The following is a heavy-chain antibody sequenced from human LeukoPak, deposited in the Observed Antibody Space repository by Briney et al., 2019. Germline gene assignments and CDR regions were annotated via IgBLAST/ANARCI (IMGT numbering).Heavy chain of an antibody. V-gene: IGHV3-23*01. Sequence: GGSLRLSCASSGFTFSSYAMSWVRQAPGKGLEWVSGISASGGTTYYADSVKGRFTISRDNPKNTLYLQMNSLRAEDTAVYYCAKGQSSSGLRNYFDYWGQGTLVTVSS. CDR1: GFTFSSYA. CDR3: AKGQSSSGLRNYFDY. CDR2: ISASGGTT. J-gene: IGHJ4*02. D-gene: IGHD3-22*01.